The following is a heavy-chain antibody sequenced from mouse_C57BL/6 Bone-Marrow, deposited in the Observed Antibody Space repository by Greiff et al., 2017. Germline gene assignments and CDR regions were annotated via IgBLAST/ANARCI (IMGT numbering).Heavy chain of an antibody. CDR1: GFSLTSYG. J-gene: IGHJ4*01. Sequence: VKLMESGPGLVAPSQSLSITCTVSGFSLTSYGVSWIRQPPGKGLEWLGVIWGDGSTNYHSALISRLSISKDNSKSQVFLKLNSLQTDDTATYYCGYYRYDGGYYAMDYWGQGTSVTVSS. CDR3: GYYRYDGGYYAMDY. D-gene: IGHD2-14*01. V-gene: IGHV2-3*01. CDR2: IWGDGST.